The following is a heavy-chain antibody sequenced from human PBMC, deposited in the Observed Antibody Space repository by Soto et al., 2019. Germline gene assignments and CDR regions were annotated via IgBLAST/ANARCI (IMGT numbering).Heavy chain of an antibody. D-gene: IGHD2-2*01. CDR2: IIPISETT. V-gene: IGHV1-69*01. Sequence: QVQLVQSGAEVKKPGSSVKVSCKASGGTFSSYAISWVRQAPGQGLEWMGGIIPISETTNYAQKFQGRVTITADESKSTAEMELSSLRSEDTAVYYCARSQGSSTSLEIYYYYYSGMDVWGKGTTVTVSS. CDR3: ARSQGSSTSLEIYYYYYSGMDV. CDR1: GGTFSSYA. J-gene: IGHJ6*04.